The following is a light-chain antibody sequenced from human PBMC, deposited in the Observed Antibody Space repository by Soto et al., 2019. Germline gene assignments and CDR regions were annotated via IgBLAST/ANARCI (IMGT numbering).Light chain of an antibody. V-gene: IGKV1-39*01. J-gene: IGKJ1*01. CDR2: AAS. CDR1: QSISSY. Sequence: DIPVTQSPSSLSASVGDRVTITCRASQSISSYLNWYQQKPGKAPKLLIYAASRLQSGVPSRFSGSGSGTDFSLTISSLQPEDFASYYCQESYSTPWAFGQGTKVEI. CDR3: QESYSTPWA.